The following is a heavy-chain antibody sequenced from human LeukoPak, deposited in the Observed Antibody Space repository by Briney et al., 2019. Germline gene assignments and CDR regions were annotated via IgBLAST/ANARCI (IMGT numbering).Heavy chain of an antibody. CDR2: IKQDGSEK. Sequence: GGSLRLSCAASGFTFSSYWMSWVRQAPGKGLEWVANIKQDGSEKYYVDSVKGRFTISRDNAKNSLYLQMNSLRAEDTAVYYCASGGYCSGGSCPTRGYYYYYMDVWGKGTTVTVSS. J-gene: IGHJ6*03. CDR3: ASGGYCSGGSCPTRGYYYYYMDV. CDR1: GFTFSSYW. V-gene: IGHV3-7*01. D-gene: IGHD2-15*01.